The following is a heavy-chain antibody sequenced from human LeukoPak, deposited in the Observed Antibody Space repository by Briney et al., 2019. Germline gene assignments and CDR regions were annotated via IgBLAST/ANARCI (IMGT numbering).Heavy chain of an antibody. J-gene: IGHJ5*02. D-gene: IGHD3-3*01. Sequence: SVKVSCKASGGTFSSYAISWVRQAPGQGLEWMGGIVPIFGTANYAQKFQGRVTITTDESTSTAYMELSSPRSEDTAVYYCARGRPIYDFDSWFDPWGQGTLVTVSS. CDR3: ARGRPIYDFDSWFDP. V-gene: IGHV1-69*05. CDR1: GGTFSSYA. CDR2: IVPIFGTA.